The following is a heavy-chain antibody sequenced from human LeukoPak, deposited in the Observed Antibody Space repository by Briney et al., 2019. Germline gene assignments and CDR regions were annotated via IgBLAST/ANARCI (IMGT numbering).Heavy chain of an antibody. D-gene: IGHD5-12*01. J-gene: IGHJ4*02. CDR1: GDSVSSGIYY. Sequence: SETLSLTCNVSGDSVSSGIYYWNWIRQPPGKGLEWIGYIYYSGSTNYNPSLKSRVTISVDTSKNQFSLKLSSVAAADTAVYYCARGAYSGYDQYYFDYWGQGTLVTVSS. CDR3: ARGAYSGYDQYYFDY. CDR2: IYYSGST. V-gene: IGHV4-61*01.